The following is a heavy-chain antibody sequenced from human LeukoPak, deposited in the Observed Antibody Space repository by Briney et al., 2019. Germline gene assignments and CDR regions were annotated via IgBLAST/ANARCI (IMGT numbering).Heavy chain of an antibody. Sequence: SETLSLTCAVYGGSFSGYYWSWIRQPPGKGLEWIGGINHSGSTNYNPSLKSRVTISVDTSKNQFSLKLSSVTAADTVVYYCARGSGIQLWFYFDYWGQGTLVTVSS. CDR1: GGSFSGYY. J-gene: IGHJ4*02. CDR2: INHSGST. CDR3: ARGSGIQLWFYFDY. V-gene: IGHV4-34*01. D-gene: IGHD5-18*01.